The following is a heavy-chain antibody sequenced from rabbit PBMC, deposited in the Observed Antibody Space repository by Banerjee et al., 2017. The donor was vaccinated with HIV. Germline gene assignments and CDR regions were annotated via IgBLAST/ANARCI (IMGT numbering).Heavy chain of an antibody. J-gene: IGHJ4*01. CDR1: GFDFNAYYL. V-gene: IGHV1S45*01. CDR3: ARHGSSSVWGGDV. Sequence: QEQLVESGGGLVTPGGSLKLSCKASGFDFNAYYLSWVRQAPGKGLEWIACINTNTGNTVYASWAKGPFTISKTSSTTVTLQMTSLTAADTATYFCARHGSSSVWGGDVWGPGTLVTVS. D-gene: IGHD4-1*01. CDR2: INTNTGNT.